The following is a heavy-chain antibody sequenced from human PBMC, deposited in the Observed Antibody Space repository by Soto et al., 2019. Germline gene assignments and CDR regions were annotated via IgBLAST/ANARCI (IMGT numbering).Heavy chain of an antibody. J-gene: IGHJ6*02. CDR2: NLGRGGST. CDR1: GFTFSIYA. Sequence: PGGSLRLSCAASGFTFSIYAMTWVRQAPGKGLEWVAANLGRGGSTYHADSVKGRFTISRDDSKNTLYLDMNSLRAEDTAVYYCAKGYGMDVWGQGTTVTVSS. CDR3: AKGYGMDV. V-gene: IGHV3-23*01.